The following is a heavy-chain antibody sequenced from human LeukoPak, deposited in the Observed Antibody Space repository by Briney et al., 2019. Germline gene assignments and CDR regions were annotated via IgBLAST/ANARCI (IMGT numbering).Heavy chain of an antibody. CDR3: ARDHYYDSSGYTYNWFDP. CDR2: ISSSSSYI. D-gene: IGHD3-22*01. CDR1: GDTFTNHA. J-gene: IGHJ5*02. V-gene: IGHV3-21*01. Sequence: GGSLRLSCSASGDTFTNHAMSWVRQAPGKGLEWVSSISSSSSYIYYADSVKGRFTISRDNAKNSLYLQMNSLRAEDTAVYYCARDHYYDSSGYTYNWFDPWGQGTLVTVSS.